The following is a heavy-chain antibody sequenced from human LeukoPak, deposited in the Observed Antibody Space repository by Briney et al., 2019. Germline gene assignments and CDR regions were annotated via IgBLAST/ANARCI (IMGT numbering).Heavy chain of an antibody. Sequence: SETLSLTCSVSGGSISSTTYYWGWIRQPPGKGLEWVGSIYLGGSTYHNPSLKSRVTISLDTSKNQFSLKLSSVTAADTAVYYCARELHYYYDTGGYFRIYFDSWGQGTLVTVSS. D-gene: IGHD3-22*01. CDR1: GGSISSTTYY. CDR3: ARELHYYYDTGGYFRIYFDS. V-gene: IGHV4-39*07. CDR2: IYLGGST. J-gene: IGHJ4*02.